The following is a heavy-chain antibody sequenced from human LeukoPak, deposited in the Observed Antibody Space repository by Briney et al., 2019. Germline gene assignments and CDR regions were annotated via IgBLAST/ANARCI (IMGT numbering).Heavy chain of an antibody. V-gene: IGHV3-23*01. D-gene: IGHD3-10*01. Sequence: GGSVRLSCAASGFTFSSYAMSWVRQAPGKGLEWVSAISCSGGSTYYADSVKGRFTISRDNSKNTLYLQMNSLRAEDTAVYYCAKVLWPYYYYGMDVWGQGDTVTVSS. J-gene: IGHJ6*02. CDR2: ISCSGGST. CDR1: GFTFSSYA. CDR3: AKVLWPYYYYGMDV.